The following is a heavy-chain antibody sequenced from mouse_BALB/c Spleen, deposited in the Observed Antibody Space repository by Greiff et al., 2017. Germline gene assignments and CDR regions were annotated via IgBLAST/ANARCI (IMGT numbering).Heavy chain of an antibody. CDR3: ARFYYGYDAAMDY. CDR1: GFTFSSFG. V-gene: IGHV5-17*02. Sequence: EVKLMESGGGLVQPGGSRKLSCAASGFTFSSFGMHWVRQAPEKGLEWVAYISSGSSTIYYADTVKGRFTISRDNPKNTLFLQMTSLRSEDTAMYYCARFYYGYDAAMDYWGQGTSVTVSS. D-gene: IGHD2-2*01. CDR2: ISSGSSTI. J-gene: IGHJ4*01.